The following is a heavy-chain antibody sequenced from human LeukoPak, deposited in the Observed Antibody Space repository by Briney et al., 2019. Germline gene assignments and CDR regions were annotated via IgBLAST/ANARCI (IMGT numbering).Heavy chain of an antibody. V-gene: IGHV3-30*02. D-gene: IGHD3-3*01. CDR2: IRYDGSNK. J-gene: IGHJ3*02. CDR1: GFTFSSYG. CDR3: ARKTYYDFWSGSEGTFDI. Sequence: PGGCLRLSCAASGFTFSSYGMHWVRQAPGKGLEWVAFIRYDGSNKYYADSVKGRFTISRDNSKNTLYLQMNSLRAEDTAVYYCARKTYYDFWSGSEGTFDIWGQGTMVTVSS.